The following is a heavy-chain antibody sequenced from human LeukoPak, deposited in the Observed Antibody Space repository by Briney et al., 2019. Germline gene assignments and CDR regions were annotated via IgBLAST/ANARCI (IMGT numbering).Heavy chain of an antibody. CDR3: ARALYYDFWSGYNNWFDP. CDR1: GGSISSYY. D-gene: IGHD3-3*01. CDR2: IYYSGST. V-gene: IGHV4-59*01. Sequence: PSETLSLTCTVSGGSISSYYWSWIRQPPGKGLEWIGYIYYSGSTNYNPSLKSRVTISVDTSKNQFSLKLGSVTAADTAVYYCARALYYDFWSGYNNWFDPWGQGTLVTVSS. J-gene: IGHJ5*02.